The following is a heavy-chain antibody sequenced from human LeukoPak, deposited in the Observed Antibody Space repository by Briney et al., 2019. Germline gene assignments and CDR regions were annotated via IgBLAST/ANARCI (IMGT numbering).Heavy chain of an antibody. Sequence: GGSLRLSCAASGFTFTSYAMSRVRQAPGKGLEWVSAIRGSGGSTNYADSVRGRFTISRDNSKNTLYLQMNSLRAEDTAVYYCAKVLGYGDSSYWYFDLWGRGTLVTVSS. J-gene: IGHJ2*01. V-gene: IGHV3-23*01. CDR1: GFTFTSYA. D-gene: IGHD3-22*01. CDR2: IRGSGGST. CDR3: AKVLGYGDSSYWYFDL.